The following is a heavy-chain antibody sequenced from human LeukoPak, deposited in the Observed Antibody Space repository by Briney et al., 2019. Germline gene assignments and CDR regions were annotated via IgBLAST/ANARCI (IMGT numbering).Heavy chain of an antibody. CDR1: GGSFSGYY. CDR2: INHSGST. V-gene: IGHV4-34*01. D-gene: IGHD3-22*01. J-gene: IGHJ4*02. Sequence: PSETLSLTCAVYGGSFSGYYWSWLRQPPGKGLEWIGEINHSGSTNYNPSLKSRVTISVDTSKNQFSLKLSSVTAVDTAVYYCARGGGSGYYYFAPIWYFDYWGQGTLVTVSS. CDR3: ARGGGSGYYYFAPIWYFDY.